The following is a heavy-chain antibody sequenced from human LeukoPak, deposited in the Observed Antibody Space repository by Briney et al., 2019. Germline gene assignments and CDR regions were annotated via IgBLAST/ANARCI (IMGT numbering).Heavy chain of an antibody. J-gene: IGHJ4*02. D-gene: IGHD1-20*01. CDR3: ARGSIWSSRGGFDY. Sequence: GGSLRLSCAASGFTVSSNAMSWVRQAPGKELEWVSFIYSGGSTYHAESVQGRFTISRDNSKNTLYLQMNSLRAEDTAVYSCARGSIWSSRGGFDYWGQGTLVTVSS. CDR1: GFTVSSNA. V-gene: IGHV3-53*01. CDR2: IYSGGST.